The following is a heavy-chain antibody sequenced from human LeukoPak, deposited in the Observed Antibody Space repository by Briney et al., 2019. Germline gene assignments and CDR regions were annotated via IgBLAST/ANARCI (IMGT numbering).Heavy chain of an antibody. CDR2: MNPNSGNT. V-gene: IGHV1-8*01. Sequence: ASVKASCKASGYTFTSYDINWVRQATGQGLEWMGWMNPNSGNTGYAQKFQGRVTMTRNTSISTAYMELSSLRSEDTAVYYCARTGSSWYGYYYYGMDVWGQGTTVTVSS. D-gene: IGHD6-13*01. J-gene: IGHJ6*02. CDR3: ARTGSSWYGYYYYGMDV. CDR1: GYTFTSYD.